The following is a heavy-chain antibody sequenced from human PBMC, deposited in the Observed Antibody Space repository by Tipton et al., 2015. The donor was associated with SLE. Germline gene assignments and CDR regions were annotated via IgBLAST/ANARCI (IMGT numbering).Heavy chain of an antibody. CDR3: AAHAAGRGGSGY. V-gene: IGHV4-59*02. J-gene: IGHJ4*02. CDR1: GGSVTTYY. Sequence: TLSLTCTVSGGSVTTYYWSWIRQSPGKKLEWIGYMYYTGITKFNPSLESRVAISVDTSKNQFSLRLSSMTAADTAVYYCAAHAAGRGGSGYWGQGTLVTVSS. D-gene: IGHD2-15*01. CDR2: MYYTGIT.